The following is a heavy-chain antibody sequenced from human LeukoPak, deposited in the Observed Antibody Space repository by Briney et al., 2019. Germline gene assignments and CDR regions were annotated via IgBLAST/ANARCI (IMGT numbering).Heavy chain of an antibody. J-gene: IGHJ4*02. CDR1: GGSISRYY. CDR3: ARGGYCTGGVCYLDY. CDR2: IYISGST. Sequence: SETLSLTCTVPGGSISRYYWSWIRQPAGKGLEWIGRIYISGSTNYNPSLQSRVTMSVDTSKNQFSLKLSSVTAADTAVYYCARGGYCTGGVCYLDYWGQGTLVTVSS. V-gene: IGHV4-4*07. D-gene: IGHD2-8*02.